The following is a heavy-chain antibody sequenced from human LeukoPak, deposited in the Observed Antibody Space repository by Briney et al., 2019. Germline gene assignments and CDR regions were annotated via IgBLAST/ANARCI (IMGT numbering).Heavy chain of an antibody. Sequence: PGGSLRLSCTASGFTFGDYVMSRVRQAPGKGLEWVGFIRSKAYGGTTKNAASVKGRFTISRDDSRSIAYLQMNSLKTEDTAVYYCARAAAETGAFRDNWLDPWGQGTQVTVSS. V-gene: IGHV3-49*04. J-gene: IGHJ5*02. CDR2: IRSKAYGGTT. CDR3: ARAAAETGAFRDNWLDP. D-gene: IGHD2-8*02. CDR1: GFTFGDYV.